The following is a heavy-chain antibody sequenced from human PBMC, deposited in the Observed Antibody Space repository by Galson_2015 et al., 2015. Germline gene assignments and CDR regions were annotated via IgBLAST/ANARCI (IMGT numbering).Heavy chain of an antibody. D-gene: IGHD2-15*01. Sequence: QSGAEVKKPGESLKISCKASGYSFSTYWIGWVRQVPGKGLEWMGIIYPRDSDARYSPSFQGQVTISVDKSISTAYLQWSSLKASDTAMYYCARHGLEAARSDWFDPWGQGTLVTVSS. J-gene: IGHJ5*02. V-gene: IGHV5-51*01. CDR3: ARHGLEAARSDWFDP. CDR1: GYSFSTYW. CDR2: IYPRDSDA.